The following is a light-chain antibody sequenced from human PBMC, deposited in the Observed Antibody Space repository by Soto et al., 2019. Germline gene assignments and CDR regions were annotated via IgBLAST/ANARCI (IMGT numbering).Light chain of an antibody. Sequence: DIQITQSPSSLSASVGDRVTITCRASQSISTYLNWYQQKPGKAPKLLVYAASSLESGVPSRFSGSGSGTDFSLTVSSLQPEDSATFYCQQGFSTPPTFGQGTKVDIK. J-gene: IGKJ1*01. V-gene: IGKV1-39*01. CDR1: QSISTY. CDR3: QQGFSTPPT. CDR2: AAS.